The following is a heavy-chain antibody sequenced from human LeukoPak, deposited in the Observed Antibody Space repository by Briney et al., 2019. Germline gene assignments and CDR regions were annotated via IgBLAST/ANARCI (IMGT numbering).Heavy chain of an antibody. Sequence: ASVKVSSKASGYTFTSYAMRWVRQAPGQGLEWMGWINTNTGNPTSTQAFTGRFVFSLDTPITTASLQISSPQVEATAVYYCARSYYYGSGSYFPWGRGTLVSVSS. D-gene: IGHD3-10*01. V-gene: IGHV7-4-1*02. CDR1: GYTFTSYA. J-gene: IGHJ5*02. CDR2: INTNTGNP. CDR3: ARSYYYGSGSYFP.